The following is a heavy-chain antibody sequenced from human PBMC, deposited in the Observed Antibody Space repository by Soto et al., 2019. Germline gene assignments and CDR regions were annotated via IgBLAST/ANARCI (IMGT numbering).Heavy chain of an antibody. J-gene: IGHJ3*02. CDR1: GFTFDDYA. CDR3: AKAAPGSSDAFDI. Sequence: GGSLRLSCAASGFTFDDYAMHWVRQAPGKGLEWVSGISWNSGSIGYADSVKGRFTISRDNAKNSLYLQMNSLRAEDTALYYCAKAAPGSSDAFDIWGQGTMVTVSS. CDR2: ISWNSGSI. V-gene: IGHV3-9*01. D-gene: IGHD6-13*01.